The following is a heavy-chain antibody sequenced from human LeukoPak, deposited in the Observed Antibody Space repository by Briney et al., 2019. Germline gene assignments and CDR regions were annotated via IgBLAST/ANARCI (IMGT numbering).Heavy chain of an antibody. V-gene: IGHV1-18*01. D-gene: IGHD3-16*02. CDR2: ISTYNGNT. CDR3: VRGGAITFGGLIVIPDY. CDR1: GYTFNSYG. J-gene: IGHJ4*02. Sequence: ASVKVSCKASGYTFNSYGIRWLRQAPGQGLEWMGWISTYNGNTNYAQKLQDRVTMTTDTSTSTAYMELRSLRSDDTAVYYCVRGGAITFGGLIVIPDYWGQGTLVSVSS.